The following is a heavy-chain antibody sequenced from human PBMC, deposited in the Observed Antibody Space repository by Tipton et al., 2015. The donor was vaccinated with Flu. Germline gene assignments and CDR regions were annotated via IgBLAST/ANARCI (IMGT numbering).Heavy chain of an antibody. D-gene: IGHD3-22*01. V-gene: IGHV4-59*01. Sequence: TLSLTCIVSNGSLSSYYWNWIRQPPGKGLEWIGYMYYSGSTKYNPSLKSRVTISIDTSKNQFSLKLTSVTAADTAVYYCARDLKWSSAYYNPFGYWGQGTLVTVSS. CDR1: NGSLSSYY. CDR2: MYYSGST. CDR3: ARDLKWSSAYYNPFGY. J-gene: IGHJ4*02.